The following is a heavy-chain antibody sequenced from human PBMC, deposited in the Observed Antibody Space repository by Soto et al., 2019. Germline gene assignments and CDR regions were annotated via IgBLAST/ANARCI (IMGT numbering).Heavy chain of an antibody. CDR1: GFTFNNYA. V-gene: IGHV3-23*01. CDR2: ISGGGDTT. D-gene: IGHD3-10*01. J-gene: IGHJ4*02. CDR3: AKGRGGAGSLTPRVDF. Sequence: EVQLLESGGGLVQPGGSLRLSCAASGFTFNNYAMTWVRQAPGKGLEWVSAISGGGDTTFYADSVKGRFTVSRDGSKNTLCLQMGSMRAEDPALYYCAKGRGGAGSLTPRVDFWGQGTLVTVSS.